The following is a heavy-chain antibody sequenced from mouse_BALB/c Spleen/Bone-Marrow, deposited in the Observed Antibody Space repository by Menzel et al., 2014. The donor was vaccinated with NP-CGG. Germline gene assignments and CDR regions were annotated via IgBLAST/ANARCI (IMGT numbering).Heavy chain of an antibody. CDR2: IHPDSRTI. Sequence: EVQLVESGGGLVQTGGSLKHSCAASGFDFSRYWMSWVRQSPGKRLEWIGEIHPDSRTINYSPSLRDKFIISRDNAKNXLYLRLNKVRSEDTALYYCARPDYYGYLNYWGQGTTLTVSS. J-gene: IGHJ2*01. V-gene: IGHV4-1*02. D-gene: IGHD1-1*01. CDR1: GFDFSRYW. CDR3: ARPDYYGYLNY.